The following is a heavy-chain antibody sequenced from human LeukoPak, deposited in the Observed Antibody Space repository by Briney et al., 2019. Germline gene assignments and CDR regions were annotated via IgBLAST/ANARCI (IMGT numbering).Heavy chain of an antibody. V-gene: IGHV4-39*01. CDR3: ARHASLDDNWPRSLDY. CDR2: IYYSGST. J-gene: IGHJ4*02. D-gene: IGHD3-22*01. CDR1: GGSIGSSNYY. Sequence: SETLSLTCTVSGGSIGSSNYYWGWIRQPPGKGLEWIGNIYYSGSTYYKPSLKTRVTISVDTSKNQFSLKLTSVTAADTAVYYCARHASLDDNWPRSLDYWGQGSLVTVSS.